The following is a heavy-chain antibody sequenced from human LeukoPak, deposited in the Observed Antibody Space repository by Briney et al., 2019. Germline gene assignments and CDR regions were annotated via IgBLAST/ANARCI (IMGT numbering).Heavy chain of an antibody. Sequence: SETLSLTCTVSGGSISSGSYYWSWIRQPAGKGLEWIGRIYSSDSTNYNPSLKSRVTISLDTSKNQFSLKLSSVTAADTAVYYCARVNPRTYCSSTSCPRIAAAGGLFDYWGQGTLVTVSS. V-gene: IGHV4-61*02. J-gene: IGHJ4*02. CDR2: IYSSDST. CDR3: ARVNPRTYCSSTSCPRIAAAGGLFDY. CDR1: GGSISSGSYY. D-gene: IGHD2-2*01.